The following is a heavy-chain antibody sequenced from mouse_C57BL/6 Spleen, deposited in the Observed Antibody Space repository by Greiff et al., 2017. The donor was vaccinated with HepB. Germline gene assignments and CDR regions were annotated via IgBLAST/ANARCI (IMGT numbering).Heavy chain of an antibody. V-gene: IGHV5-4*01. Sequence: EVMLVESGGGLVKPGGSLKLSCAASGFTFSSYAMSWVRQTPEKRLEWVATISDGGSYTYYPDNVKGRFTISRDNAKNTLYLQMSHLKSEDTAMYYCARDWLLGYIDYWGQGTTLTVSS. CDR3: ARDWLLGYIDY. CDR1: GFTFSSYA. D-gene: IGHD2-3*01. CDR2: ISDGGSYT. J-gene: IGHJ2*01.